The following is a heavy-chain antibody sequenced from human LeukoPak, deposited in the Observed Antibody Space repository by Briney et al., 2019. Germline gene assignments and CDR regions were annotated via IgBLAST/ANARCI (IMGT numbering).Heavy chain of an antibody. CDR2: ISYDGSNT. V-gene: IGHV3-30*18. Sequence: GGSLRLSCTASGFTFSSDGMHWVRQAPDKGLEWVAVISYDGSNTYYADSVKGRFTISRDNSKNTLYLQMNSLRAEDTAVYYCAKDFYDSSGLVVYYYYYYMDVWGKGTTVTISS. J-gene: IGHJ6*03. CDR1: GFTFSSDG. D-gene: IGHD3-22*01. CDR3: AKDFYDSSGLVVYYYYYYMDV.